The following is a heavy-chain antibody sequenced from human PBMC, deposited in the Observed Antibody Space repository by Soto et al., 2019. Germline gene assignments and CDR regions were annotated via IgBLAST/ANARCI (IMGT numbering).Heavy chain of an antibody. CDR2: IDPSSGTT. J-gene: IGHJ6*02. CDR3: ARGAVVVPNGLIAGLDV. V-gene: IGHV1-46*01. Sequence: ASVKVSCKPSGYSFSNFYVHWVRQAPGQGLEWMGIIDPSSGTTSYTQKFQERVTMTRDTSMSTVYMELSRLRSEDTAVYYCARGAVVVPNGLIAGLDVWGLGITVTVS. CDR1: GYSFSNFY. D-gene: IGHD2-15*01.